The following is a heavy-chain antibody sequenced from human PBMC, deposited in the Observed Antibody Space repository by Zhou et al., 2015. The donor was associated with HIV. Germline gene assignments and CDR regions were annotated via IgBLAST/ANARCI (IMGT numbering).Heavy chain of an antibody. V-gene: IGHV1-8*01. CDR2: MNSDNGRT. Sequence: QVHLVQSGPEVKKPGASVKVSCKASGYTFTSYDINWMRQAPGQGLEWMGWMNSDNGRTGYAQKFKGRVTMTRDTSTSTAYMDMSSLRPEDTAVYYCARGRWELPDSYWGQGTLVTVSS. CDR3: ARGRWELPDSY. CDR1: GYTFTSYD. D-gene: IGHD1-26*01. J-gene: IGHJ4*02.